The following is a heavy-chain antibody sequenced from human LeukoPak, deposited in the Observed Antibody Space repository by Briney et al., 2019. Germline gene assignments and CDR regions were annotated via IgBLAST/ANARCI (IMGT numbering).Heavy chain of an antibody. CDR2: IIPIFGTA. CDR1: GDTFSRYA. Sequence: SVKVSCKASGDTFSRYAISWVRQAPGRGLKWMGGIIPIFGTADYAQKFQGRVTITADESTSTAYMELSSLRSEDTAVYYCARGRPYAFAIWGQGTMVTASS. J-gene: IGHJ3*02. CDR3: ARGRPYAFAI. V-gene: IGHV1-69*13.